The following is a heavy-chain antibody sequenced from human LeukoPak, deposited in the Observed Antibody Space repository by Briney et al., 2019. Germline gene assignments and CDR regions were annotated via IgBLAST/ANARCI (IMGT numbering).Heavy chain of an antibody. J-gene: IGHJ3*02. D-gene: IGHD2-21*02. CDR2: INSDGSST. V-gene: IGHV3-74*01. CDR1: GFIFSSYW. CDR3: ARDYCGGDCRRGDAFDI. Sequence: PGGSLRLSCAASGFIFSSYWMHWVRQAPGKGLVWVSRINSDGSSTSYADSVKGRFTISRDNAKNTLYLQMNSLRAEDTAVYYCARDYCGGDCRRGDAFDIWGQGTMVTVSS.